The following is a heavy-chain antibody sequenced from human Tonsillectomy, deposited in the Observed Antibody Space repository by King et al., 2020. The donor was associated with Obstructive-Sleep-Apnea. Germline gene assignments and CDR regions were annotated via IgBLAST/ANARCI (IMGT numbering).Heavy chain of an antibody. CDR3: ARERHDSGSYYGDY. Sequence: VQLVESGGGLVKPGGSLRLSCAASGFTFSDYYMSWIRQAPGKGLEWVSYISSSSSYTNYAASVKGRFTISRDNAKNSLYLQMNSLRAEDTAVYYCARERHDSGSYYGDYWGQGTLVTVSS. D-gene: IGHD1-26*01. V-gene: IGHV3-11*06. CDR2: ISSSSSYT. J-gene: IGHJ4*02. CDR1: GFTFSDYY.